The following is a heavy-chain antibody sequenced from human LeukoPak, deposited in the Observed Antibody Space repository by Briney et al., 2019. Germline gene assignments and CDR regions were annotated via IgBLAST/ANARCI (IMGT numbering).Heavy chain of an antibody. CDR2: INSNTGGT. Sequence: ASVKVSCKASGYIFTHYFVHWLRQAPGQGLEWMGWINSNTGGTNYVQKFQGRVTMTRDTSISTLDMELSSLRSDDTAVYYCARDLGITCISTSCPPDYWGQGTLVTVSS. D-gene: IGHD2-2*01. CDR3: ARDLGITCISTSCPPDY. CDR1: GYIFTHYF. J-gene: IGHJ4*02. V-gene: IGHV1-2*02.